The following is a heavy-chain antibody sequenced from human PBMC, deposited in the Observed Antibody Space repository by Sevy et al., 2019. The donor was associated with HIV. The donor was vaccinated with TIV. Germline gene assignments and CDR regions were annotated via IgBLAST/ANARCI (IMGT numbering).Heavy chain of an antibody. V-gene: IGHV4-4*02. CDR3: ARGGETPRGFDP. Sequence: SETLSLTCAVSGVSIRSVNWWHWVRHPPGKVLWWIGEIYHSGSTNYNPSLKSRVTISVDNSKNQFSLKLTSVTAADTAVYYCARGGETPRGFDPWGQGSMVTVSS. CDR2: IYHSGST. J-gene: IGHJ5*02. D-gene: IGHD3-16*01. CDR1: GVSIRSVNW.